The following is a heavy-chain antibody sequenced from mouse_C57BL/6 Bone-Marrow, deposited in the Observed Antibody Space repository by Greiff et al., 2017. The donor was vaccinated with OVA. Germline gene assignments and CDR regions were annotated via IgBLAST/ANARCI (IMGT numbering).Heavy chain of an antibody. V-gene: IGHV1-53*01. J-gene: IGHJ2*01. Sequence: QVQLQQSGTELVKPGASVKLSCKASGYTFTSYWMHWVKQRPGQGLEWIGNINPSNGGTNYNEKFKSKATLTVDKSSSTAYMQLSSLTSEDSAVYYCASWGWLLPYYDYWGQGTTLTVSS. CDR3: ASWGWLLPYYDY. CDR1: GYTFTSYW. CDR2: INPSNGGT. D-gene: IGHD2-3*01.